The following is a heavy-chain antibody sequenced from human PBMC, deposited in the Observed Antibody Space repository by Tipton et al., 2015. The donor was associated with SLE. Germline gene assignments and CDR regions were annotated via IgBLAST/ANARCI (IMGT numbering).Heavy chain of an antibody. CDR3: AGRPGTGSYMDV. Sequence: TLSLTCTVSGGSISSSSYYWGWIRQAPGKGLEWIGSVSYSESTYYNPSLKSRVTISVDTPNKLFSLRLRSVTAADTAIYYCAGRPGTGSYMDVWGQGTTVTVSS. D-gene: IGHD3-10*01. J-gene: IGHJ6*02. CDR2: VSYSEST. CDR1: GGSISSSSYY. V-gene: IGHV4-39*01.